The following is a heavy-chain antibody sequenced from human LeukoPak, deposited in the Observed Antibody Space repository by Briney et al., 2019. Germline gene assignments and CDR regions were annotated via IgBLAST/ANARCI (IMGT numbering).Heavy chain of an antibody. V-gene: IGHV4-59*08. Sequence: SETLSLTCTVSGDSINSYYWSWIRQPPGKGLEWIGYIYYSGSTTYNPSLKSRVTISVDTSKNQFSLKLSSVTAADTAVYYCARRTYYYDSSGYYNWFDPWGQGTLVTVSS. CDR1: GDSINSYY. CDR2: IYYSGST. J-gene: IGHJ5*02. D-gene: IGHD3-22*01. CDR3: ARRTYYYDSSGYYNWFDP.